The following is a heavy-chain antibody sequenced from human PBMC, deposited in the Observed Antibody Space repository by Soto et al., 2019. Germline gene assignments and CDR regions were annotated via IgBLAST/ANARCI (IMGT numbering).Heavy chain of an antibody. Sequence: QVQLQESGPGLVKPSENLSLTCTVSGGSISSYYWSWIRQPPGKGLEWIGYIYYSGSTNYNPSLKSRVTISVDTSKNQFSLKLSSVTAADTAVYYCARAPYRFYYGMDVWGQGTTVTVSS. CDR3: ARAPYRFYYGMDV. J-gene: IGHJ6*02. CDR1: GGSISSYY. D-gene: IGHD2-2*01. V-gene: IGHV4-59*01. CDR2: IYYSGST.